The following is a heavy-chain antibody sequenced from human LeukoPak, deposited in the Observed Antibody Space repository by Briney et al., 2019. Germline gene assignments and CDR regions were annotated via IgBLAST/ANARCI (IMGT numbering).Heavy chain of an antibody. Sequence: GGSLRLSCAASGFTFSNSWMSWVRQAPGKGLEWVANINQGGSDKYYVDSVKGRFTISRDNANNLLYLQMNSLRGEDTAVYYCTRDRSRAEDDWGQGTLVTVSS. CDR3: TRDRSRAEDD. D-gene: IGHD1-14*01. CDR1: GFTFSNSW. V-gene: IGHV3-7*01. CDR2: INQGGSDK. J-gene: IGHJ4*02.